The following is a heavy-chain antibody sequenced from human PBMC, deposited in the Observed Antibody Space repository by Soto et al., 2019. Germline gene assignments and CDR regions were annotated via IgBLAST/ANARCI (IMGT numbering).Heavy chain of an antibody. D-gene: IGHD6-19*01. CDR3: ARYSSGWSRRRFDP. V-gene: IGHV4-39*01. J-gene: IGHJ5*02. Sequence: SESLSLTCAVSGCSISSSSYYWGWIRQPPGKGLEWIGSIYYSGSTYYNPSLKSRVTISVDTSKNQFSLKLSSVTAADTAVYYCARYSSGWSRRRFDPWGQGTLVNVSS. CDR2: IYYSGST. CDR1: GCSISSSSYY.